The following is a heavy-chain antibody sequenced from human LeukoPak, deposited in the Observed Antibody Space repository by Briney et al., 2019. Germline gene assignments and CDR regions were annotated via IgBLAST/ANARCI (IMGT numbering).Heavy chain of an antibody. D-gene: IGHD3-10*01. V-gene: IGHV3-21*01. CDR3: ARDQSPHYYGSGSYSPDY. CDR1: GFNFSDYY. J-gene: IGHJ4*02. Sequence: KSGGSLRLSCAASGFNFSDYYMSWVRQAPGKGLEWVSSISSSSSYIYYADSVKGRFTISRDNAKNSLYLQMNSLRAEDTAVYYCARDQSPHYYGSGSYSPDYWGQGTLVTVSS. CDR2: ISSSSSYI.